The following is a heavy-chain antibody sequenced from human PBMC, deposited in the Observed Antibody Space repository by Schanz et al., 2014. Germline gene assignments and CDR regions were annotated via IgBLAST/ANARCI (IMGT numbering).Heavy chain of an antibody. Sequence: EVQLVESGGDLVQPGRSLRLSCAASGFTFDEYGMHWVRQAPGKGLEWVSGISWNGGFIAYGDAVKGRFTISRDNAKNSLFLQMSSLRAEDTAVYYCARDLVDFGVGRNWFDPWGQGTLVTVSS. CDR1: GFTFDEYG. CDR2: ISWNGGFI. CDR3: ARDLVDFGVGRNWFDP. V-gene: IGHV3-9*01. J-gene: IGHJ5*02. D-gene: IGHD3-3*01.